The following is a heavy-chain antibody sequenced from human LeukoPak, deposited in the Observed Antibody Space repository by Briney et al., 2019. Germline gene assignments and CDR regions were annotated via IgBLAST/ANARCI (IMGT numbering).Heavy chain of an antibody. D-gene: IGHD6-19*01. CDR2: IRFDGINK. CDR3: AKGRPVAGASGKGYFDY. Sequence: GGSLRLSCAASGFTFSSFGMNWVRQAPGKGLAWVAFIRFDGINKYYEDSVKGRFTISRDDSKNTLYLQMNILRAEDTAVYYCAKGRPVAGASGKGYFDYWGQGTLVTVSS. CDR1: GFTFSSFG. V-gene: IGHV3-30*02. J-gene: IGHJ4*02.